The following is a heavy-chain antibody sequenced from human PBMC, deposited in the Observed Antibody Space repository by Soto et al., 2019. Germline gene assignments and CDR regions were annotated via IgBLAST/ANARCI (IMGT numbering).Heavy chain of an antibody. Sequence: EVQLLESGGGLVQPGGSLRLSCAASGFTFSRNAMSWVRQAPGKGLEWVSAISGSGGTTYYADSVKGRFTISRDNSKNTLYLQMNSLGAEDTAVYYCARGYDFWSGFPDYWGQGTLVTVSS. CDR3: ARGYDFWSGFPDY. CDR1: GFTFSRNA. V-gene: IGHV3-23*01. J-gene: IGHJ4*02. D-gene: IGHD3-3*01. CDR2: ISGSGGTT.